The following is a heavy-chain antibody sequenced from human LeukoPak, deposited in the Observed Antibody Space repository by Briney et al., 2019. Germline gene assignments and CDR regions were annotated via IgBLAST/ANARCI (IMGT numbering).Heavy chain of an antibody. J-gene: IGHJ6*02. Sequence: GGSLRLSCAASGFTFSSYAMHWVRQAPGKGLEWVAVISKDGSDKYYPGSVRGRFTISRDNSKNTIYLQMDSLRAEDTAIYYCARRRWTDYGMDVWGQGTTVTVSS. CDR1: GFTFSSYA. CDR3: ARRRWTDYGMDV. V-gene: IGHV3-30-3*01. D-gene: IGHD3/OR15-3a*01. CDR2: ISKDGSDK.